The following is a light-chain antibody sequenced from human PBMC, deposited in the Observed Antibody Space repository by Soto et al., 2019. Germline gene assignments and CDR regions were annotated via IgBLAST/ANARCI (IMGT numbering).Light chain of an antibody. CDR3: SAYTNRNTVV. Sequence: QSALTQPASVSGSPGQSITIFCTGTSSDVGGYNYVSWYQQRPGKPPKLMIYDVSNRPSGVSNRFSGSKSGSTATLTISGLQEEEEGDYYCSAYTNRNTVVFGGGTKLTVL. J-gene: IGLJ3*02. CDR2: DVS. CDR1: SSDVGGYNY. V-gene: IGLV2-14*03.